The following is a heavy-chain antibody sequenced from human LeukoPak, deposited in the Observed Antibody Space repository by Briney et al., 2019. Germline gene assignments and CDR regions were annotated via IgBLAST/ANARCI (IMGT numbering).Heavy chain of an antibody. CDR1: GFTFSSYA. CDR3: AKDDGIYSYGLFDY. J-gene: IGHJ4*02. CDR2: ISGSGGST. Sequence: GGSLRLSCAASGFTFSSYAMSWVRQAPGKGLEWVSAISGSGGSTYYADSVKGRFTISRDNSKNTLYLQMNGLRAEDTAVYYCAKDDGIYSYGLFDYWGQGTLVTVSS. V-gene: IGHV3-23*01. D-gene: IGHD5-18*01.